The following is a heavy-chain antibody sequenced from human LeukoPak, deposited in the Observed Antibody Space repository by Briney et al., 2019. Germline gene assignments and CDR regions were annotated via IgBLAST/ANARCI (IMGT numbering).Heavy chain of an antibody. Sequence: GGSLRLSCAASGFPFSSYWMSWVRQAPGKGLEWVANIKQDGSEKYYVDSVKGRFTISRDNAKNSLYLQMNSLRAEDTAVYYCAREVLDTAIGGFDYWGQGTLVTVSS. V-gene: IGHV3-7*01. J-gene: IGHJ4*02. CDR1: GFPFSSYW. CDR3: AREVLDTAIGGFDY. D-gene: IGHD5-18*01. CDR2: IKQDGSEK.